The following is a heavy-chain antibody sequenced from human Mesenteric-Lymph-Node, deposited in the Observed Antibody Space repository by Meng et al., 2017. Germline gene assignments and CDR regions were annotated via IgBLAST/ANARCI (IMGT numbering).Heavy chain of an antibody. CDR1: GFTFDDYT. CDR3: AKDKGRFVGHYGSGSYFGGKGYGMDV. D-gene: IGHD3-10*01. J-gene: IGHJ6*02. CDR2: ISWDGGST. V-gene: IGHV3-43*01. Sequence: GESLKISCAASGFTFDDYTMHWVRQAPGKGLEWVSLISWDGGSTYYADSVKGRFTISRDNSKNSLYLQMNSLRTEDTALYYCAKDKGRFVGHYGSGSYFGGKGYGMDVWGQGTTVTVSS.